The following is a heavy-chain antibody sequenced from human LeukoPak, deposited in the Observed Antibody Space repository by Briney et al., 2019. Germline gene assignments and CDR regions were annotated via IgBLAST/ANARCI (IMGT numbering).Heavy chain of an antibody. V-gene: IGHV4-30-4*08. D-gene: IGHD3-10*01. Sequence: PSETLSLTCAVYGGSFSGYYWSWIRQPPGKGLEWIGCIYYSGSTYYNPSLKSRVTISVDTSKNQFSLKLSSVTAADTAVYYCARDHYNELGFDYWGQGTLVTVSS. CDR1: GGSFSGYY. J-gene: IGHJ4*02. CDR2: IYYSGST. CDR3: ARDHYNELGFDY.